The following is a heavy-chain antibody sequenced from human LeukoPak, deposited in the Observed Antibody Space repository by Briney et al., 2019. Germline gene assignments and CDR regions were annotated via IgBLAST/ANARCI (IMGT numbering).Heavy chain of an antibody. CDR2: IIPIFGTA. J-gene: IGHJ2*01. D-gene: IGHD5-18*01. V-gene: IGHV1-69*06. Sequence: SVKVSCKASGGTFSGYAISWVRQAPGQGLEWMGGIIPIFGTANYAQKFQGRVTITADKSTSTAYTELSSLRSEDTAVYYCARVNVDTAMAPNWYFDLWGRGTLVTVSS. CDR3: ARVNVDTAMAPNWYFDL. CDR1: GGTFSGYA.